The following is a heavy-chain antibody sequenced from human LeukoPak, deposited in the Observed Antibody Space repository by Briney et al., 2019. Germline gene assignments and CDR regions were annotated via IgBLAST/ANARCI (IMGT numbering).Heavy chain of an antibody. J-gene: IGHJ6*03. Sequence: GGSLRLSCAASGFTFSSYGMHWVRQAPGKGLEWVAFIRYDGSNKYYADSVKGRFTTSRDNSKNTLYLQMNSLRAEDTAVYYCAKDDIVVVPAAIGYYYYYMDVWGKGTTVTVSS. V-gene: IGHV3-30*02. D-gene: IGHD2-2*02. CDR3: AKDDIVVVPAAIGYYYYYMDV. CDR2: IRYDGSNK. CDR1: GFTFSSYG.